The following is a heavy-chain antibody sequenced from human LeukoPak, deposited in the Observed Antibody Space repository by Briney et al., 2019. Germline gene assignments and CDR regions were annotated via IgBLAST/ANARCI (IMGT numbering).Heavy chain of an antibody. CDR3: ARDSYYDPI. CDR2: IKQDGSEK. J-gene: IGHJ4*02. V-gene: IGHV3-7*01. Sequence: PGESLRLSCAASGFTFSSYWMSWVRQAPGKGLEWVANIKQDGSEKYYVDSVKGRFTISRDNTKNSLYLQMDSLRAEDTAVYYCARDSYYDPIWGQGTLVTVSS. D-gene: IGHD3-22*01. CDR1: GFTFSSYW.